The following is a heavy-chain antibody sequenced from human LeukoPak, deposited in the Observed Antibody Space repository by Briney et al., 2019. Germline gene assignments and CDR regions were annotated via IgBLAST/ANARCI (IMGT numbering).Heavy chain of an antibody. CDR2: ISSSSSYI. CDR3: ARDSGMYYFDY. CDR1: GFTFSSYS. J-gene: IGHJ4*02. V-gene: IGHV3-21*01. Sequence: PGGSLRLSCAASGFTFSSYSMNWVRQAPGKGLEWVSSISSSSSYIYYADSMKGRFTISRDNAKNSLYLQMNSLRAEDTAVYYCARDSGMYYFDYWGQGTLVTVSS.